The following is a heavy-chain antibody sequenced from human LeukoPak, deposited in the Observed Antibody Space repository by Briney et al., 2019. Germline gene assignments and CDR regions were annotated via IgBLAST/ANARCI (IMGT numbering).Heavy chain of an antibody. Sequence: ASVKVSCKASGGTFSSCAISWVRQAPGQGLEWMGGIIPIFGTANYAQKFQGRVTITADESTSTAYMELSSLRSEDTAVYYCARGPDYSNWFDPWGQGTLVTVSS. CDR3: ARGPDYSNWFDP. V-gene: IGHV1-69*13. D-gene: IGHD4-11*01. CDR2: IIPIFGTA. J-gene: IGHJ5*02. CDR1: GGTFSSCA.